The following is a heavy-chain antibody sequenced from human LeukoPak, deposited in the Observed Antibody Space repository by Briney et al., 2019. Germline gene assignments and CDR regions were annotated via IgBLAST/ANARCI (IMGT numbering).Heavy chain of an antibody. J-gene: IGHJ6*03. V-gene: IGHV1-69*13. D-gene: IGHD6-19*01. CDR3: ARAGIAVTNYHYYYYMDV. CDR2: IIPIFGTA. CDR1: GGTFSSYA. Sequence: SVKVSCKASGGTFSSYAISWVRQAPGQGLEWMGGIIPIFGTANYAQKFQGRVTITADESTSTAYMELSSLRSEDTAVYYCARAGIAVTNYHYYYYMDVWGKGTTVTVSS.